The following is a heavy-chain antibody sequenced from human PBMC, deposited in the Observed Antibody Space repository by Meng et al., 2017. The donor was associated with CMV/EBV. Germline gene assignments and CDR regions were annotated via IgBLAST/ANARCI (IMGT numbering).Heavy chain of an antibody. J-gene: IGHJ4*02. CDR1: GFTFSSYA. Sequence: GESLKISCAASGFTFSSYAMSWVRQAPGKGREWVSAISGSGGSTYYADSVKGRFTISRDNSKNTLYLQMNSLRAEDTDVYYCAKFDITGTRIFRRGGVNFDYWGQGTLVTVSS. V-gene: IGHV3-23*01. D-gene: IGHD1-7*01. CDR3: AKFDITGTRIFRRGGVNFDY. CDR2: ISGSGGST.